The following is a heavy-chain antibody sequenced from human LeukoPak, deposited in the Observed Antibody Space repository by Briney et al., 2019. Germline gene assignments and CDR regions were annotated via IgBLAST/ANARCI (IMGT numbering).Heavy chain of an antibody. J-gene: IGHJ4*02. Sequence: GGSLRLSCAASGFTFSSYWMSWVRQAPGKGLEWVSAISGSGGSTYYADSVKGRFTISRDNSKNTLYLQMNSLRAEDTAVYYCAKGWRVAALPWYFDYWGQGTLVTVSS. CDR3: AKGWRVAALPWYFDY. CDR1: GFTFSSYW. V-gene: IGHV3-23*01. CDR2: ISGSGGST. D-gene: IGHD2-15*01.